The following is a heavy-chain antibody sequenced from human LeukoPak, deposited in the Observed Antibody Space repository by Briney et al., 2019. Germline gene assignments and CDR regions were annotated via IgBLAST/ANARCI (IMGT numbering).Heavy chain of an antibody. CDR3: AKAPFCSGGSCYKTFDY. CDR1: GYTFTGYY. J-gene: IGHJ4*02. V-gene: IGHV1-2*02. D-gene: IGHD2-15*01. CDR2: INPNSGGT. Sequence: ASVKVSCKASGYTFTGYYMHWVRQAPGQGLEWMGWINPNSGGTNYAQKFQGRVTMTRDTSISTAYMGLSRLRSDDTAVYYCAKAPFCSGGSCYKTFDYWGQGTLATVSS.